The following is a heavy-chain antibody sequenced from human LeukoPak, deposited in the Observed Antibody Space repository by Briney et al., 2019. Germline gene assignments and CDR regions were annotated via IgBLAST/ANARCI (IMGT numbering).Heavy chain of an antibody. V-gene: IGHV1-3*01. CDR2: INAGSGNT. J-gene: IGHJ6*02. CDR3: ASPNSSSWYNYYYGMDV. Sequence: GASVKVSCKASGYTFTSYAMHWVRQAPGQRLEWMGWINAGSGNTKYSQKFQGRVTITRDTSASTAYMELSSLRSEDTAVYYCASPNSSSWYNYYYGMDVWGQGTTVTVSS. CDR1: GYTFTSYA. D-gene: IGHD6-13*01.